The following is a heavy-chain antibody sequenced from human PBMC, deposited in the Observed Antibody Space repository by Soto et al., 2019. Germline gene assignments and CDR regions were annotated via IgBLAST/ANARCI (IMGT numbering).Heavy chain of an antibody. J-gene: IGHJ3*02. CDR1: GGSIFSSSYY. V-gene: IGHV4-39*01. D-gene: IGHD1-26*01. Sequence: QLQLQESGPGLVKPSETLSLTCTVSGGSIFSSSYYWGWIRQPPGKGLEWIGTFYYSGSTYYNPSXMSXFTISVDTSQNHFSLKLTSVTAADTAVYYCARQWGYDAFDIWGQGTLVTVSS. CDR2: FYYSGST. CDR3: ARQWGYDAFDI.